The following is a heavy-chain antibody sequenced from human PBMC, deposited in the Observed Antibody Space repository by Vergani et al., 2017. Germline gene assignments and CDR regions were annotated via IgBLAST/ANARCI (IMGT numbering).Heavy chain of an antibody. Sequence: EVQLLESGGGLVQPGGSLRLSCAASGFTFSSYAMSWVRQAPGKGLEWVSVIYSGGSSTYYADSVKGRFTISRDNSKNTLYLQMNSLRAEDTAVYYCPKVNRPDIVVVPAAMEFDYWGQGTLVTVSS. CDR2: IYSGGSST. V-gene: IGHV3-23*03. CDR3: PKVNRPDIVVVPAAMEFDY. J-gene: IGHJ4*02. D-gene: IGHD2-2*01. CDR1: GFTFSSYA.